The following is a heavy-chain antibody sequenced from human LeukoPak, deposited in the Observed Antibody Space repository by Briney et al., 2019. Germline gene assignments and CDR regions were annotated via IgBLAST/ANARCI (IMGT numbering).Heavy chain of an antibody. CDR1: GGSLSSSY. D-gene: IGHD3-16*01. V-gene: IGHV4-4*07. Sequence: PSETLSLTCTVSGGSLSSSYWSWFRQPAGKGLEWIGRIHFSETTNNTPSLKSRVTLSLDTSKNRFSLNMTSVTAADTAVYYCARGGFAPLDLWGQGILVTVSS. CDR2: IHFSETT. J-gene: IGHJ5*02. CDR3: ARGGFAPLDL.